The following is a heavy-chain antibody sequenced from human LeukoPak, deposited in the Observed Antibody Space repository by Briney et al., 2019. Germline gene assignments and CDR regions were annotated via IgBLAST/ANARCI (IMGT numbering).Heavy chain of an antibody. D-gene: IGHD3-22*01. J-gene: IGHJ2*01. CDR1: GFTFSSYA. Sequence: SGGSLRLSCAASGFTFSSYAMSWVRQAPGKGLEWVAVISYDGSNKYYADSVKGRFTISRDNSKNTLYLQMNSLRAEDTAIYYCARDPDYYASSGSFDLWGRGTLVTVSS. CDR2: ISYDGSNK. CDR3: ARDPDYYASSGSFDL. V-gene: IGHV3-30-3*01.